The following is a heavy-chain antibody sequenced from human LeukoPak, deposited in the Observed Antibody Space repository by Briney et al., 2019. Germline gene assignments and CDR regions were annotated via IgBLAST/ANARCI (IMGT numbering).Heavy chain of an antibody. J-gene: IGHJ4*02. Sequence: SETLSLTCTVSGYSISSGYYWGWIRQLPGKGLEWIGSIYHSGSTYYNPSLKSRVTISVDTSKNQFSLKLSSVTAADTAVYYCASRYSNVATPFIDYWGQGTLVTVSS. CDR3: ASRYSNVATPFIDY. D-gene: IGHD5-12*01. CDR2: IYHSGST. CDR1: GYSISSGYY. V-gene: IGHV4-38-2*02.